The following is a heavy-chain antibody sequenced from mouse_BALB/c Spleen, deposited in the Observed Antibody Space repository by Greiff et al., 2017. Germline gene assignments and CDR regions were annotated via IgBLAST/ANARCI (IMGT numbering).Heavy chain of an antibody. D-gene: IGHD4-1*01. CDR3: ARDWDSFDY. J-gene: IGHJ2*01. V-gene: IGHV1-54*01. CDR1: GYAFTNYL. Sequence: VQLQESGAELVRPGTSVKVSCKASGYAFTNYLIEWVKQRPGQGLEWIGVINPGSGGTNYNEKFKGKATLTADKSSSTAYMQLSSLTSDDSAVYFCARDWDSFDYWGQGTTLTVSS. CDR2: INPGSGGT.